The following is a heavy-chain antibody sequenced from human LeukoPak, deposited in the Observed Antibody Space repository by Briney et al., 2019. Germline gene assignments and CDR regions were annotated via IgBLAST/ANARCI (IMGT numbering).Heavy chain of an antibody. CDR1: GGSFSGYY. J-gene: IGHJ4*02. D-gene: IGHD3-22*01. CDR3: ARLKGVRYYYDSSGYYYLDY. Sequence: SETLSLTCAVYGGSFSGYYWSWIRQPPGKGLEWIGEINHSGSTNYNPSLKSRVTISVDTSKNQFSLKLSSVTAADTAVYYCARLKGVRYYYDSSGYYYLDYWGQGTLVTVSS. V-gene: IGHV4-34*01. CDR2: INHSGST.